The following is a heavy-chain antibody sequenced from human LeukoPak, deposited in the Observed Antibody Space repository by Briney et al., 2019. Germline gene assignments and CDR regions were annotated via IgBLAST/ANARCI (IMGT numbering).Heavy chain of an antibody. D-gene: IGHD3-22*01. J-gene: IGHJ4*02. Sequence: ASVKVSCKASGYTFTSYYMHWVRQAPGQGLEWMGWINPNSGGTNYAQKFQGRVTMTRDTSISTAYMELSRLRSDDTAVYYCAAQYYYDSSALSAGYWGQGTLVTVSS. CDR1: GYTFTSYY. V-gene: IGHV1-2*02. CDR2: INPNSGGT. CDR3: AAQYYYDSSALSAGY.